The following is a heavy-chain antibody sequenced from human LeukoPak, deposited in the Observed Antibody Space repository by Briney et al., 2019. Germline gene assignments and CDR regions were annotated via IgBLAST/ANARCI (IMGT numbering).Heavy chain of an antibody. CDR1: GFTFSSYS. J-gene: IGHJ6*02. CDR3: ARDSRITIFGVVIRSPSWRYGMDV. Sequence: GGSLRLSCAASGFTFSSYSMNWVRQAPGKGLEWVSSISSSSSYIYYADSVKGRFTISRDNAKNSLYLQMNSLRAEDTAVYYSARDSRITIFGVVIRSPSWRYGMDVWGQGTTVTVSS. D-gene: IGHD3-3*01. V-gene: IGHV3-21*01. CDR2: ISSSSSYI.